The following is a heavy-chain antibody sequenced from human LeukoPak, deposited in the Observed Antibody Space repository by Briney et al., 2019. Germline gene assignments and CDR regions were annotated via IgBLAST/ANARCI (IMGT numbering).Heavy chain of an antibody. CDR3: ARAAPRSSSIETYYFDY. V-gene: IGHV1-8*01. Sequence: GASVKVSRKASGYTFTSYDINWVRQATGQGLEWMGWMNPNSGNTGYAQKFQGRVTMTRNTSISTAYMELSSLRSEDTAVYYCARAAPRSSSIETYYFDYWGQGTLVTVSS. CDR1: GYTFTSYD. D-gene: IGHD6-13*01. J-gene: IGHJ4*02. CDR2: MNPNSGNT.